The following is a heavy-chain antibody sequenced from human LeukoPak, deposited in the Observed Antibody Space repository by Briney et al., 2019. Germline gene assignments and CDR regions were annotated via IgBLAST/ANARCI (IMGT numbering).Heavy chain of an antibody. CDR2: IIPIFGTA. D-gene: IGHD4-17*01. J-gene: IGHJ4*02. CDR3: AREGLPGDYSVFDY. CDR1: GGTFSSYA. Sequence: SVKVSCKASGGTFSSYAISWVRQAPGQGLEWMGRIIPIFGTANYAQKFQGRVTITTDDSTSKDYMELRSLRSEDTAVYYCAREGLPGDYSVFDYWGQGTLVTVSS. V-gene: IGHV1-69*05.